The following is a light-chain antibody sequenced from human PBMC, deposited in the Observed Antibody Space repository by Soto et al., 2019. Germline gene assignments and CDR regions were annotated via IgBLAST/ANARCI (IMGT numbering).Light chain of an antibody. V-gene: IGKV3-20*01. J-gene: IGKJ1*01. CDR2: GAS. CDR3: QQCGSSPET. CDR1: QSVSSY. Sequence: EILLTQSPGTLSLSPGERATLSCRASQSVSSYLAWYQQKPGQAPRLLIYGASSRAHGIPDRFSGSGSGTDFTLTISRLEPEDFAVYYCQQCGSSPETFGQGTKVDIK.